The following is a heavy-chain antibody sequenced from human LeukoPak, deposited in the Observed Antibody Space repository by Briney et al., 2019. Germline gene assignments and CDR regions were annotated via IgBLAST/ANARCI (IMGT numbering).Heavy chain of an antibody. Sequence: GESLKISCQGSGYSFTSYWIGWVRQMPGKGLEWMGIIYPGDSDTRYSPSFQGQVTISADKSISTAYLQWSSLKASDTAMYYCARRRSDSWDGMDVWGQGTTVTVSS. CDR3: ARRRSDSWDGMDV. CDR1: GYSFTSYW. J-gene: IGHJ6*02. CDR2: IYPGDSDT. V-gene: IGHV5-51*01. D-gene: IGHD6-13*01.